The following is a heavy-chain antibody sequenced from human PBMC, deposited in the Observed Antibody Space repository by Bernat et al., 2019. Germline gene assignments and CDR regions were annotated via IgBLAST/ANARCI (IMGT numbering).Heavy chain of an antibody. V-gene: IGHV3-33*01. CDR1: GFTFSSYG. D-gene: IGHD6-6*01. CDR3: AGDRIAVRPGWFDP. Sequence: QVQLVESGGGVVQPGRSLRLSCAASGFTFSSYGMHWVRQAPGKGLEWVTFIRYDGNEKYYADSVKGRFTISRDNSKNTLYLQMNSLRVEDTAVYYCAGDRIAVRPGWFDPWGQGTLVTVSS. J-gene: IGHJ5*02. CDR2: IRYDGNEK.